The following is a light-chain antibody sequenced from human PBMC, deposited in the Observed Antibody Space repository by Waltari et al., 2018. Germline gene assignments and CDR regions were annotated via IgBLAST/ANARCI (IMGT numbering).Light chain of an antibody. CDR3: QVWDSSSDHWV. CDR2: YDS. Sequence: SYVLTQPPSVSVAPGKTARITCGGNNIGSKSVHWYQQKPGQAPGRVIYYDSDRPSGIPERFSGSNSGNTATLTISRVEAGDEADYYCQVWDSSSDHWVFGGGTKLTVL. V-gene: IGLV3-21*04. J-gene: IGLJ3*02. CDR1: NIGSKS.